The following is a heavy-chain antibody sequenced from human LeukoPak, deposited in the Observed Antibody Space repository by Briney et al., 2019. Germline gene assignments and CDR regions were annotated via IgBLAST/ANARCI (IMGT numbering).Heavy chain of an antibody. CDR2: ISSSGSTI. J-gene: IGHJ5*02. D-gene: IGHD2-15*01. V-gene: IGHV3-48*03. CDR1: GFTFSSYE. Sequence: PGGSLRLSCAASGFTFSSYEMNWVRQAPGKGLEWVSYISSSGSTIYYADSVKGRFTISRDNAKNSLYLQMNSLRAEDTAVYYCAQGDMLDGWFDPWGQGTLVTVSS. CDR3: AQGDMLDGWFDP.